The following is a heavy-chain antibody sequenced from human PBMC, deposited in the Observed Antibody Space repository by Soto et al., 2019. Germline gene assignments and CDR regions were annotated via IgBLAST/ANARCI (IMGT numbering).Heavy chain of an antibody. CDR1: GESISSSSYY. D-gene: IGHD2-21*02. CDR2: IYYSGRT. J-gene: IGHJ4*02. CDR3: ARKPTKVVTQAYIDH. V-gene: IGHV4-39*01. Sequence: SETLSLTCIVSGESISSSSYYWGWIRQPPGKGLEWIGSIYYSGRTYYNPSFKSRVTISIDTSKNQFSLKLSSVTATDTAVYYSARKPTKVVTQAYIDHWGQGALVTVSS.